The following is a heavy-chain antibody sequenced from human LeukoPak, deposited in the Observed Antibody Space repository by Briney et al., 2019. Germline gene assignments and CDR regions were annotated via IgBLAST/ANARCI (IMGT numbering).Heavy chain of an antibody. J-gene: IGHJ5*02. V-gene: IGHV3-21*01. CDR3: AREREGALSPIFTSGSYWFDP. D-gene: IGHD1-26*01. Sequence: PGGSLRLSCAASGFTLSSYSMNWGRQAPGEGPEWVSSISSSSSYIYYADSVKGRSTISRDNAKNSLYLQMNSLRAEDTAVYYCAREREGALSPIFTSGSYWFDPWGQGTLVTVSS. CDR2: ISSSSSYI. CDR1: GFTLSSYS.